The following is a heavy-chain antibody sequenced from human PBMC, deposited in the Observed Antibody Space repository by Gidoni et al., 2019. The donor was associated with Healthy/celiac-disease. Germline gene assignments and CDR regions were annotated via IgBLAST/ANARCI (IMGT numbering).Heavy chain of an antibody. D-gene: IGHD3-22*01. CDR3: ARGGVFSYDSSQFLNY. J-gene: IGHJ4*02. V-gene: IGHV3-30-3*01. CDR1: GFTFSSSA. CDR2: ISYDGSNK. Sequence: QVQLVESGGGVVQPGRSLRLSCAASGFTFSSSAMPWVRQAPGKGLAWVAVISYDGSNKYYADSVKGRFTISRDNSKNTLYLQMNSLRAEDTAVYYCARGGVFSYDSSQFLNYWGQGTLVTVSS.